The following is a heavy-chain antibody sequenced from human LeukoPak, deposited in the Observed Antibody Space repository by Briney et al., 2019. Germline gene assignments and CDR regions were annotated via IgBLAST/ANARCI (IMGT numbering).Heavy chain of an antibody. CDR2: IRSKAYGGRT. J-gene: IGHJ6*02. CDR1: GLIFGEYG. D-gene: IGHD3-10*01. Sequence: GRSLTLSCTPSGLIFGEYGVSWFRQAPGEGLGWVGFIRSKAYGGRTEYAESVKGRFNISRDDSKSIAYLQMNSLKTEDTAVYHCTKLLWFGELLDYFYGMDVWGQGTTVTVSS. V-gene: IGHV3-49*03. CDR3: TKLLWFGELLDYFYGMDV.